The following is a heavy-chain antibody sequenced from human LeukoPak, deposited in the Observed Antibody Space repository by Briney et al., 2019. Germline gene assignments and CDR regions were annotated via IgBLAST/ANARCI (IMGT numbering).Heavy chain of an antibody. CDR2: IKQDGSEK. CDR3: ARGSLGHSSSWYPDY. CDR1: GFTFSTYG. J-gene: IGHJ4*02. V-gene: IGHV3-7*01. D-gene: IGHD6-13*01. Sequence: GGSRRLSCAASGFTFSTYGMSWVRQAPGKGLGWVASIKQDGSEKNYVDSVKGRFTISRDNARNSLSLQMNSLRAEDTAVFYCARGSLGHSSSWYPDYWGQGTLVTVSS.